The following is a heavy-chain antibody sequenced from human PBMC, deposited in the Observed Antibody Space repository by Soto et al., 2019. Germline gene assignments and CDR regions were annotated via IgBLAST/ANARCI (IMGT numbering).Heavy chain of an antibody. V-gene: IGHV4-31*03. CDR1: GGSISSGGYY. D-gene: IGHD6-6*01. Sequence: PSETLSLTCTVSGGSISSGGYYWSWIRQHPGKGLEWIGYIYYSGSTYYNPSLKSRVTISVDTSKNQFSLKLSSVTAADTAVYYCARGSSQQLVGEQFGWFDPWGQGTLVTVSS. CDR2: IYYSGST. J-gene: IGHJ5*02. CDR3: ARGSSQQLVGEQFGWFDP.